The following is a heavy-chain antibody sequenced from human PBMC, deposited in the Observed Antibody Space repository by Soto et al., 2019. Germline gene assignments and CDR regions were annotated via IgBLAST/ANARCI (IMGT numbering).Heavy chain of an antibody. CDR2: VYYTGTT. CDR3: ARMRFGEVPNWFDP. J-gene: IGHJ5*02. V-gene: IGHV4-61*01. Sequence: QVQLQESGPGLVKPSETLSLTCTVSGGFVSSASYFWSWIRQPPGKEMEFIAYVYYTGTTKYSPSLKRRAYTSLETSKNQCSVILSSVTTADTAIYYCARMRFGEVPNWFDPWGQGILVTVS. CDR1: GGFVSSASYF. D-gene: IGHD3-3*01.